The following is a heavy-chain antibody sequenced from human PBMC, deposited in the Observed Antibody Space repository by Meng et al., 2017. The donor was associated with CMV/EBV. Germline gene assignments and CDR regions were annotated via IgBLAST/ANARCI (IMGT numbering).Heavy chain of an antibody. CDR1: GGSFSGYY. CDR2: INHSGST. J-gene: IGHJ4*02. Sequence: LSLPCAVYGGSFSGYYWSWIRQPPGKGLEWIGEINHSGSTNYNPSLKSRVTISVDTSKNQFSLKLSSVTAADTAVYYCARGRWLRYWGQGTLVTVSS. V-gene: IGHV4-34*01. D-gene: IGHD3-22*01. CDR3: ARGRWLRY.